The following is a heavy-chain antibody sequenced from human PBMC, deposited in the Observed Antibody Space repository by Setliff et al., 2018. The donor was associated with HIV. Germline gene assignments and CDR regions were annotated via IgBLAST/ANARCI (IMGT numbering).Heavy chain of an antibody. D-gene: IGHD3-22*01. Sequence: SETLSLTCTVSGGSITSSTYYWDWIRQPAGKALEWIGHLYTSGSTNYNPSLKSRVTISVDTSKNQFSLKLYSVTAADTAVYYCARALGYYYDSSGYVDYWGQGTLVTVS. V-gene: IGHV4-61*09. CDR1: GGSITSSTYY. CDR2: LYTSGST. J-gene: IGHJ4*02. CDR3: ARALGYYYDSSGYVDY.